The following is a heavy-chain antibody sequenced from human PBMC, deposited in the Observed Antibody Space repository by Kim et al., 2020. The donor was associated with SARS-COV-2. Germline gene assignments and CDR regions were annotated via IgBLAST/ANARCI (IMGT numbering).Heavy chain of an antibody. CDR1: GFTFSSYA. V-gene: IGHV3-23*01. J-gene: IGHJ6*02. D-gene: IGHD2-2*02. CDR3: ANGRQGYCSSTSCYTSYYYYYGMDV. CDR2: ISGSGGST. Sequence: GGSLRLSCAASGFTFSSYAMSWVRQAPGKGLEWVSAISGSGGSTYYADSVKGRFTISRDNSKNTLYLQMNSLRAEDTAVYYCANGRQGYCSSTSCYTSYYYYYGMDVWGQGTTVTVSS.